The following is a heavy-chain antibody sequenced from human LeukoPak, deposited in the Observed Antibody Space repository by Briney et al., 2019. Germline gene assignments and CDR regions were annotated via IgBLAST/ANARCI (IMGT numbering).Heavy chain of an antibody. V-gene: IGHV4-39*07. CDR3: ARDRLPGGYYDSSGYFPTDF. CDR2: IYYSGST. CDR1: GGSISSSSYY. J-gene: IGHJ4*02. D-gene: IGHD3-22*01. Sequence: SEPLSLTCTVSGGSISSSSYYWGWIRQPPGKGLEWIGCIYYSGSTYYNPSLKSRVTISVDTSKNQFSLKLTSETAADTAVDYCARDRLPGGYYDSSGYFPTDFWGQGTLVTVSS.